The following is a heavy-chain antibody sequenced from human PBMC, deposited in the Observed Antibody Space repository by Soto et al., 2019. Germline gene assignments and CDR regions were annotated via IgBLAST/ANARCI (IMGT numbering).Heavy chain of an antibody. V-gene: IGHV4-39*01. CDR3: ARHAATMVRGVIIGTPNWFDP. J-gene: IGHJ5*02. Sequence: KPSETLSLTCTVSGGSISSSSYYWGWIRQPPGKGLEWIGSIYYSGSTYYNPSLKSRVTISVDTSKNQFSLKLSSVTAADTAVYYCARHAATMVRGVIIGTPNWFDPWGQRTLVTVSS. CDR1: GGSISSSSYY. D-gene: IGHD3-10*01. CDR2: IYYSGST.